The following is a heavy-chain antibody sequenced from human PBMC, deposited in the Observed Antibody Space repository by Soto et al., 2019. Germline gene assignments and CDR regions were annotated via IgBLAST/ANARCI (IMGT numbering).Heavy chain of an antibody. J-gene: IGHJ6*03. CDR1: GYTFTSYY. D-gene: IGHD5-12*01. Sequence: ASVKVSCKASGYTFTSYYMHWVRQAPGQGLEWMGIINPSGGSTSYAQKFQGRVTMTRDTSTSTVYMELSSLRSEDTAVYYCARERGYEQYYYYYMDVWGKGTTVTVSS. V-gene: IGHV1-46*03. CDR2: INPSGGST. CDR3: ARERGYEQYYYYYMDV.